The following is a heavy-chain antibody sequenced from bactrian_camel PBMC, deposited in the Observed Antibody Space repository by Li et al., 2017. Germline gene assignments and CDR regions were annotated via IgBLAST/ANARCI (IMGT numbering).Heavy chain of an antibody. CDR1: GFRFATYA. J-gene: IGHJ4*01. CDR2: IDYSGAGA. D-gene: IGHD1*01. V-gene: IGHV3S40*01. CDR3: VRFGSQFATLASSAVN. Sequence: VQLVESGGGLAQPGGSLRLSCVTSGFRFATYAMTWVRQAPGKGLEWVSAIDYSGAGAYYPKSLKGRFSISRDNAKNTMYLQMHSLKPDDTAVYYCVRFGSQFATLASSAVNWGQGTQVTVS.